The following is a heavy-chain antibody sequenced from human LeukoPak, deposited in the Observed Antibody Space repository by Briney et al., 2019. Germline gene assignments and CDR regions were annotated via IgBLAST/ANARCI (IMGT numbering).Heavy chain of an antibody. J-gene: IGHJ6*03. D-gene: IGHD6-13*01. CDR3: ARTPGIAAAGTKGYYYYYMDV. V-gene: IGHV1-8*01. Sequence: ASVTVSFKASGYTFTSYDINWVRQAPGQGLEWMGWMNPNSGNTGYAQKFQGRVTMTRNTSISTAYMELSSLRSEDTAVYYCARTPGIAAAGTKGYYYYYMDVWGKGTTVTVSS. CDR2: MNPNSGNT. CDR1: GYTFTSYD.